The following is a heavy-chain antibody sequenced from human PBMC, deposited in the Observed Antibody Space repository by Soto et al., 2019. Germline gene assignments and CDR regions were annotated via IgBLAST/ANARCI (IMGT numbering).Heavy chain of an antibody. CDR2: TYSRSTWTN. CDR3: AGVSSFRGMDV. CDR1: GDSVSSSSAA. Sequence: PSQTLSLTCAISGDSVSSSSAAWSWLRQSPSRGLEWLGRTYSRSTWTNDYARSVKSRIALNPDTFENQFSLQLSSVTPEDTAVYYCAGVSSFRGMDVWGQGTPVTVSS. J-gene: IGHJ6*02. V-gene: IGHV6-1*01. D-gene: IGHD3-16*01.